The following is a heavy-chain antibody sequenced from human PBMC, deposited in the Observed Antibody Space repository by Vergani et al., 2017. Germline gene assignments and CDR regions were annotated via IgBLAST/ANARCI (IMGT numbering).Heavy chain of an antibody. Sequence: EVQLVQSGAEVKKPGESLRISCQGSGSSFTSYWISWVRQMPGNGLEWMGRIDPSDSYTNYSPSCQGHVTISADKSISTAYLQWSSLKASDTAMYYWARRYDSSGYDPDVRYYYYGMDVWGQGTTVTVSS. V-gene: IGHV5-10-1*03. J-gene: IGHJ6*02. CDR2: IDPSDSYT. CDR3: ARRYDSSGYDPDVRYYYYGMDV. D-gene: IGHD3-22*01. CDR1: GSSFTSYW.